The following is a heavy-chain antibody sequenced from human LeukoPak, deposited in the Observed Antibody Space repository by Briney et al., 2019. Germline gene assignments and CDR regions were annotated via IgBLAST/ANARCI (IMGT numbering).Heavy chain of an antibody. J-gene: IGHJ6*03. Sequence: ASVKVSCKTSGYIFTRYYIHWVRRAPGQGLEWLGLINPSGGRTNYAQQFQGRVTMTGDMSTSTIHMELSRLRSEDTAVYYCARDRSVGADHYMDVWGKGTTVTVSS. CDR1: GYIFTRYY. CDR2: INPSGGRT. V-gene: IGHV1-46*01. CDR3: ARDRSVGADHYMDV. D-gene: IGHD1-26*01.